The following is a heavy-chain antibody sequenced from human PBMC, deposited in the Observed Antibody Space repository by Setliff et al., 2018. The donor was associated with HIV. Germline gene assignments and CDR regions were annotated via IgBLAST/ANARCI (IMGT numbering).Heavy chain of an antibody. CDR1: GFTFSNYG. V-gene: IGHV3-33*08. D-gene: IGHD3-10*01. Sequence: PGGSLRLSCAASGFTFSNYGMHWVRQAPGKGLEWVAVIWSDGSKYYADSVKGRFTISRDISKNTLYLQMNSLRAEDTAVYYCASSGSGGYINWFGPWGQGTLGAASS. CDR2: IWSDGSK. CDR3: ASSGSGGYINWFGP. J-gene: IGHJ5*02.